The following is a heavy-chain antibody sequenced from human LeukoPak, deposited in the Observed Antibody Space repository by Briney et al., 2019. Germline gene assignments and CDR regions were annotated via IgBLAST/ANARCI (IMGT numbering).Heavy chain of an antibody. D-gene: IGHD3-22*01. CDR3: ARSAYSSGFYYFDF. Sequence: SETLSLTCTVSGGSISNYYWSWIRQPPGKGLEWIGYIYYSGTTNYNPSLTSRGTMSIETNKNQFSLKLRSVPAADTAVYYCARSAYSSGFYYFDFWGQGALVTVSS. V-gene: IGHV4-59*08. CDR2: IYYSGTT. CDR1: GGSISNYY. J-gene: IGHJ4*02.